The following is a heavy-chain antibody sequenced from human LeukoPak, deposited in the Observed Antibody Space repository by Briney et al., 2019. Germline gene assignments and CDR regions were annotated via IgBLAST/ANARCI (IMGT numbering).Heavy chain of an antibody. J-gene: IGHJ4*02. Sequence: PGGSLRLSCAASGFTFSSYSMNWVRQAPGKGLEWVSSISSSSSYIYYADSVKGRFTISRDNAKNSLYLQMNSLRAEGTAVYYCARDRRPYYYGSGSFDYWGQGTLVTVSS. V-gene: IGHV3-21*01. CDR2: ISSSSSYI. CDR1: GFTFSSYS. CDR3: ARDRRPYYYGSGSFDY. D-gene: IGHD3-10*01.